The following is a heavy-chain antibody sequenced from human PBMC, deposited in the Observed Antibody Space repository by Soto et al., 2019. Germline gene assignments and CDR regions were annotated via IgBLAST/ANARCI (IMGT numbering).Heavy chain of an antibody. V-gene: IGHV3-30-3*01. CDR2: ISYDGSNK. Sequence: QVQLVESGGGVVQPGRSLRLSCAASGFTFSSYAMHWFRQAPGKGLEWVAVISYDGSNKYYADSVKGRFTISRDNSKNTLYLQMNSLRADDTTVYYCASTLDVWGQGTTVTVSS. J-gene: IGHJ6*02. CDR1: GFTFSSYA. CDR3: ASTLDV.